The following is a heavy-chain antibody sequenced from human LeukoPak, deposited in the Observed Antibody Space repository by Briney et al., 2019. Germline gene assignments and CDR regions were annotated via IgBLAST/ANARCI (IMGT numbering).Heavy chain of an antibody. CDR1: GYTFASYG. D-gene: IGHD3-10*01. V-gene: IGHV1-18*01. J-gene: IGHJ4*02. Sequence: SVKVSCKAFGYTFASYGISWLRQAPGQGLEWIGWISGYNGNTKYAQKFQGRVTLTTDTYTNTAYMELRSLRSDDTALYYCARVGFTMFRGAFAYWGQGTLVTVSS. CDR2: ISGYNGNT. CDR3: ARVGFTMFRGAFAY.